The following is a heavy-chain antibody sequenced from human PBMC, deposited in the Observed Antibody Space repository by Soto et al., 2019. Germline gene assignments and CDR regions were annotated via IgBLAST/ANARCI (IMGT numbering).Heavy chain of an antibody. CDR3: ARGRSTMVRGVIITYYYYYGMDV. CDR2: INHSGST. V-gene: IGHV4-34*01. D-gene: IGHD3-10*01. Sequence: SETLSLTCAVYGGSFSGYYWSWIRQPPGKGLEWIGEINHSGSTNYNPSLKSRVTISVDTSKNQFSLKLSSVTAADTAVYYCARGRSTMVRGVIITYYYYYGMDVWGQGTTVTVSS. J-gene: IGHJ6*02. CDR1: GGSFSGYY.